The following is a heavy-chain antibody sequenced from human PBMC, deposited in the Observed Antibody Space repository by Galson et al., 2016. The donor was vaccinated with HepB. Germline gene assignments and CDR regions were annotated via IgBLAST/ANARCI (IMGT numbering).Heavy chain of an antibody. CDR2: ITNDGVIK. V-gene: IGHV3-33*05. J-gene: IGHJ4*02. Sequence: SLRLSCAASGFTFSRYGFHWVRQAPGKGLEWVAVITNDGVIKYYTDSVKGRFTISRDNSRNTLDLQMNSLRAEDTALYYCARDDDRSGNNIDYWGQGTLVTVSS. D-gene: IGHD3-22*01. CDR3: ARDDDRSGNNIDY. CDR1: GFTFSRYG.